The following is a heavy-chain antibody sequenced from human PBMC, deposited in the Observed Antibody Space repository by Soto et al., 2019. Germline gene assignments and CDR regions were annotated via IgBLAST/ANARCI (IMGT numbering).Heavy chain of an antibody. CDR1: GGSISSTSYY. V-gene: IGHV4-39*01. D-gene: IGHD6-19*01. CDR2: IYYSGSA. CDR3: ARQGGLEGITMTDTRASLKRHFDC. Sequence: SETLSLTCTVSGGSISSTSYYWGWIRQPPGKGLEWIGSIYYSGSAYYNPSLKSRVTISVDTSRNQFSLRLSSVTAADTAVYYCARQGGLEGITMTDTRASLKRHFDCWGQGTLVTVSS. J-gene: IGHJ4*02.